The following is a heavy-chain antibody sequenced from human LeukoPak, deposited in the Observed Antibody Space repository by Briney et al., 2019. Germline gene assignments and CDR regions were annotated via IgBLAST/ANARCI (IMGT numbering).Heavy chain of an antibody. CDR3: ARDLSPTRFCDYVWGSYRYTPQTPFDY. CDR2: ISAYNGNT. CDR1: GYTFTSYG. V-gene: IGHV1-18*01. J-gene: IGHJ4*02. D-gene: IGHD3-16*02. Sequence: ASVKVSRKASGYTFTSYGISWVRQAPGQGLEWMGWISAYNGNTNYAQKLQGRVTMTTDTSTSTAYMELRSLGSDDTAVYYCARDLSPTRFCDYVWGSYRYTPQTPFDYWGQGTLVTVSS.